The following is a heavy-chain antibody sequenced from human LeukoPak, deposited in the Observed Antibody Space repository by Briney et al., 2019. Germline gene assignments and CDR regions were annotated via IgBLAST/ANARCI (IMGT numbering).Heavy chain of an antibody. D-gene: IGHD3-22*01. J-gene: IGHJ4*02. Sequence: AAETLSLTCTVSGGSISSYYWSWIRQPPGKGLEWIGYIYYSGSTNYNPSLKSRVTISVDTSKNQFSLRLSPVTAADTALYYCARHTSYSFDTSGYYSFDYWGRGTLVTVSS. CDR1: GGSISSYY. V-gene: IGHV4-59*08. CDR3: ARHTSYSFDTSGYYSFDY. CDR2: IYYSGST.